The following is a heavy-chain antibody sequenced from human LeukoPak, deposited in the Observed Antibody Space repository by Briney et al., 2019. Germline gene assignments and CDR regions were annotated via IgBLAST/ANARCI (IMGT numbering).Heavy chain of an antibody. CDR1: GFTFSCDN. Sequence: GGSLRLTCAASGFTFSCDNMNWVRQAPGKGLEWVSSISSSSSYIYYADSVKSRFTISRDNAKNSLYLQMNSLRAEDTAVYYCARDKNSEITTVDYWGQGTLVTVSS. V-gene: IGHV3-21*01. CDR2: ISSSSSYI. J-gene: IGHJ4*02. CDR3: ARDKNSEITTVDY. D-gene: IGHD4-17*01.